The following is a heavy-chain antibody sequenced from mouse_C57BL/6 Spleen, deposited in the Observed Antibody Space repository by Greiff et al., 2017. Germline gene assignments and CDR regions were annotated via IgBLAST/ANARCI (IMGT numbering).Heavy chain of an antibody. J-gene: IGHJ4*01. CDR3: ARGIYDGYDYAMDY. V-gene: IGHV1-39*01. Sequence: QLQESGPELVKPGASVKISCKASGYSFTDYNMNWVKQSNGKSLEWIGVINPNYGTTSYNQKFKGKATLTVDQSSSTAYMQLNSLTSEDSAVYYCARGIYDGYDYAMDYWGQGTSVTVSS. D-gene: IGHD2-3*01. CDR1: GYSFTDYN. CDR2: INPNYGTT.